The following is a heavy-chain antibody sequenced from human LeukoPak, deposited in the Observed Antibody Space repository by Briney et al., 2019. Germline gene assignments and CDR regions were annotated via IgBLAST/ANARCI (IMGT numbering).Heavy chain of an antibody. D-gene: IGHD3-10*01. V-gene: IGHV3-23*01. CDR3: AKDPMVRGATYDY. J-gene: IGHJ4*02. CDR1: GFTFRRYA. Sequence: GGSLRLSYAASGFTFRRYAMTWVRQAPGKGLEWVSAISGSGSTYYADPVKGRFTISRDNSKNTLYLQMNSLRAEDTAVYYCAKDPMVRGATYDYWGQGTLVTVSS. CDR2: ISGSGST.